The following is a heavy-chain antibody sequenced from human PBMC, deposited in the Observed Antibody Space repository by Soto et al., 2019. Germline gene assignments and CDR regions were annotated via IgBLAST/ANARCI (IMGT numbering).Heavy chain of an antibody. CDR1: GFSLSTIGMR. CDR3: ARYVDGMDV. D-gene: IGHD2-15*01. J-gene: IGHJ6*02. V-gene: IGHV2-70*04. CDR2: IDWDDDK. Sequence: SGPTLVNPTQTLTLTCTFSGFSLSTIGMRVSWIRQPPGKALEWLARIDWDDDKFYSTYLKTRLTISKDTSKNQVVLTMTNVDPVDTATYYCARYVDGMDVWGQGTTVTVSS.